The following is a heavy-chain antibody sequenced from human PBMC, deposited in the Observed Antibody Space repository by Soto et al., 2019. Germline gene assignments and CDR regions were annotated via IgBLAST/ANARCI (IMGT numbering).Heavy chain of an antibody. J-gene: IGHJ6*02. CDR1: GYTFTSYD. V-gene: IGHV1-8*01. Sequence: ASVKVSCKASGYTFTSYDINWVRQATGQGLEWMGWMNPNSGNTGYAQKFQGRVTMTRNTSISTAYTELSSLRSEDTAVYYCARVLSWASYYDFWSGYYNYYYYGMDVWGQGTTVTVSS. CDR3: ARVLSWASYYDFWSGYYNYYYYGMDV. CDR2: MNPNSGNT. D-gene: IGHD3-3*01.